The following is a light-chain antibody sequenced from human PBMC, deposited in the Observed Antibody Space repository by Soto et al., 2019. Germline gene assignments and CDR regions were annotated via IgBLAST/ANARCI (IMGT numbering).Light chain of an antibody. CDR1: QGICSY. CDR3: QQLNTFPPFFT. Sequence: DIQLTQSPSFLSASVGDRVTITCRASQGICSYLAWYQQRPGKAPELLIYGASTLRPGGASRFSGSGSGTEFTLTISSLQPEDFATYFCQQLNTFPPFFTFGPGTKVDIK. V-gene: IGKV1-9*01. CDR2: GAS. J-gene: IGKJ3*01.